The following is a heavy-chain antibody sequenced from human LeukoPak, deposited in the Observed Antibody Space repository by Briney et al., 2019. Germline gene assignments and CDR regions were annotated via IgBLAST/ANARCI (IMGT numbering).Heavy chain of an antibody. CDR1: GFTFGSYG. D-gene: IGHD3-22*01. CDR2: ISGSGGST. Sequence: PGGSLRLSCAASGFTFGSYGMSWVRQAPGKGLEWVSAISGSGGSTYYADSVKGRFTISRDNSKNTLYLQMNSLRAEDTAVYYCAKASAMIVVVSKHFDYWGQGTLVTVSS. J-gene: IGHJ4*02. V-gene: IGHV3-23*01. CDR3: AKASAMIVVVSKHFDY.